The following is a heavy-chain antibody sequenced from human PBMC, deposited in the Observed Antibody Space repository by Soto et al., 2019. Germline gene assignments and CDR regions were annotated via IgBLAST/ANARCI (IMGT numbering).Heavy chain of an antibody. CDR1: GGSISGYY. Sequence: QVQLQESGPGLVKPSETLSLTCTVSGGSISGYYWSWIRQPPGKGLEWIGYIYYSGSTNYNPSLKSRVTRSIDTSKNQFSLKLSSVTAADTAVYYCARTYYDFWSGYWRWFDPWGQGTLVTVSS. CDR3: ARTYYDFWSGYWRWFDP. J-gene: IGHJ5*02. V-gene: IGHV4-59*01. CDR2: IYYSGST. D-gene: IGHD3-3*01.